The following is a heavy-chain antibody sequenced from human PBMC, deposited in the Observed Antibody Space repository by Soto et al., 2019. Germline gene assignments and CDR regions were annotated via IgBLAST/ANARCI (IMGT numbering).Heavy chain of an antibody. Sequence: QVQLQESGPGLVKPSETLSLTCTVSGGSISNYYWSWVRQRPRKGLELIGYIYDSGSTNYNPSLKGPVTLTVVTAKNQFSLRLTSGTAADTAVYYCAAAPRYWGQGTLVTVSS. J-gene: IGHJ4*02. CDR2: IYDSGST. CDR3: AAAPRY. CDR1: GGSISNYY. D-gene: IGHD2-15*01. V-gene: IGHV4-59*01.